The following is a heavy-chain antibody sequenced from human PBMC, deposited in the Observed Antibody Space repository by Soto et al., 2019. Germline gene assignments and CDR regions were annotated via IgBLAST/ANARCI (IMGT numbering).Heavy chain of an antibody. Sequence: ASVKVSCKASGYTFTNFGISWVRQAPGQGLEWMGWISAYNGNTNYAQNFQGRVTMTTDTSTSTAYMELRSLRSDDTAVYYCARRYGSCFDYWGQGTLVTVSS. CDR3: ARRYGSCFDY. CDR2: ISAYNGNT. CDR1: GYTFTNFG. J-gene: IGHJ4*02. V-gene: IGHV1-18*01. D-gene: IGHD5-18*01.